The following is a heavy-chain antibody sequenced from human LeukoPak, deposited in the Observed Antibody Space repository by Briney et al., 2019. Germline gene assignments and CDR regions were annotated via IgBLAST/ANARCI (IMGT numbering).Heavy chain of an antibody. V-gene: IGHV4-61*02. CDR3: ARTNDFCTGYYEK. CDR1: GGSVSIGSYY. D-gene: IGHD3/OR15-3a*01. J-gene: IGHJ4*02. CDR2: IYTSGST. Sequence: SETLSLTCTVSGGSVSIGSYYWSWIRQPAGKGLEWIGRIYTSGSTDYNPSLKSRVTILKDTSKNQFSLRLSSVTAADTAVYYCARTNDFCTGYYEKWGQGTLVTVSS.